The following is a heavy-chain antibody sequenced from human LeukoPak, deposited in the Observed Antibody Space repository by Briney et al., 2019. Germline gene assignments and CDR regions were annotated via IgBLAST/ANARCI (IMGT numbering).Heavy chain of an antibody. D-gene: IGHD2-21*02. CDR2: ISYDGSDK. Sequence: PGGSLRLSCAASGFTFSLYTMHWVRQAPGKGLEWVAVISYDGSDKYYADSVKGRFIISRDNSKNTLFLQMNSLRAEDTAVYFCARDVGGGDTFDYWGQGTLVTVSS. CDR3: ARDVGGGDTFDY. V-gene: IGHV3-30*04. CDR1: GFTFSLYT. J-gene: IGHJ4*02.